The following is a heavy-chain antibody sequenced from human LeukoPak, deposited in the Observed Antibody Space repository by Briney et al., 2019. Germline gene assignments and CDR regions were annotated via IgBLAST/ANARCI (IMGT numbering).Heavy chain of an antibody. CDR2: ISSSSSYI. CDR3: ARDYGDYGGYYYGMDV. CDR1: GFTFSSYS. J-gene: IGHJ6*02. V-gene: IGHV3-21*01. D-gene: IGHD4-17*01. Sequence: DPGGSLRLSCAASGFTFSSYSMNWVRQAPGKGLEWVSSISSSSSYIYYADSVKGRFTISRDNAKNSLYLQMNSLRAEDTAVYYCARDYGDYGGYYYGMDVWGQGTTVTVSS.